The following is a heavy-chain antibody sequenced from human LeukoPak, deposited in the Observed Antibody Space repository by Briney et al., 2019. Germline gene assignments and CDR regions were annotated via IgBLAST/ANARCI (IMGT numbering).Heavy chain of an antibody. V-gene: IGHV3-23*01. CDR2: ISGSGGST. Sequence: GGSLRLSCAASGFTFSNYAMSWARQAPGKGLELVSAISGSGGSTYYADSVKGRFNISRDNSKNTLYLQMNSLRAEDTAVYYCTKGTIWLPFDYWGQGTLVTVSS. CDR3: TKGTIWLPFDY. D-gene: IGHD5-18*01. CDR1: GFTFSNYA. J-gene: IGHJ4*02.